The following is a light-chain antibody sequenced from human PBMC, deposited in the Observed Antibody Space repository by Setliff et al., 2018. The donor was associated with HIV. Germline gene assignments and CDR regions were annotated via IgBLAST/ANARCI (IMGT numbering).Light chain of an antibody. V-gene: IGKV1-5*03. CDR2: KAS. CDR3: QQYNSYPYT. Sequence: DTQMTQSPSTLSASVGDRVTITCRASQSINSYLAWYQQTPGKAPNLLIYKASSLESGVPPRFSGSGSGTEFTLTISSLQPDDFATYYCQQYNSYPYTFGQGTRLEIK. J-gene: IGKJ5*01. CDR1: QSINSY.